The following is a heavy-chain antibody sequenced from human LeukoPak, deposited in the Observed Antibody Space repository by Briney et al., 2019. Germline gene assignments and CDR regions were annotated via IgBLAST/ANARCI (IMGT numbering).Heavy chain of an antibody. Sequence: PSETLSLTCTVSGGSTSSHYWSWIRQPAGKGLEWIGRIYTSGSTNYNPSLKSRVTMSVDTSKNQFSLKLSSVTAADTAVYYCARDQGSSWYVDAFDIWGQGTMVTVSS. CDR1: GGSTSSHY. CDR2: IYTSGST. V-gene: IGHV4-4*07. D-gene: IGHD6-13*01. J-gene: IGHJ3*02. CDR3: ARDQGSSWYVDAFDI.